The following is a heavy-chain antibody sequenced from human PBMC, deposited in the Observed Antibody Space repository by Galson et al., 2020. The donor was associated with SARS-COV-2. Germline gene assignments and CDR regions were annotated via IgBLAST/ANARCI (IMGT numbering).Heavy chain of an antibody. D-gene: IGHD1-1*01. CDR2: TYYRSKWYN. Sequence: SQTLSLTCVISGDSVSSNIAAWNWIRQSPSRGLEWLGRTYYRSKWYNGYAESVRSRIIINPETSKNQFSLQLNSVTPEDTAVYYCARNCGTGTTGCDYWGQGTLVTVSS. V-gene: IGHV6-1*01. CDR1: GDSVSSNIAA. CDR3: ARNCGTGTTGCDY. J-gene: IGHJ4*02.